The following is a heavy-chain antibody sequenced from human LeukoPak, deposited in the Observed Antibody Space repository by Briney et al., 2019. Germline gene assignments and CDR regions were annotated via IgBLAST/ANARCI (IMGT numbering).Heavy chain of an antibody. V-gene: IGHV5-51*01. D-gene: IGHD3-22*01. Sequence: GESLKISCKGSGYSFTSYWIGWVRQMPGKGLEWMGIIYPGDSDTRYSPSFQGQVTISADESISTAYLQWSSLKASDTAMYYCARHASSGYYSPDAFDIWGQGTMVTVSS. CDR1: GYSFTSYW. CDR2: IYPGDSDT. J-gene: IGHJ3*02. CDR3: ARHASSGYYSPDAFDI.